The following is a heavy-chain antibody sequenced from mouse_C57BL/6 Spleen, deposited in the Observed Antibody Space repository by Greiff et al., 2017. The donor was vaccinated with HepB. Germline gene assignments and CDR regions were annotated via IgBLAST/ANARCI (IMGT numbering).Heavy chain of an antibody. CDR2: IDPSDSYT. J-gene: IGHJ3*01. CDR1: GYTFTSYW. V-gene: IGHV1-50*01. D-gene: IGHD3-1*01. CDR3: ARSGGRGFAY. Sequence: VQLQQPGAELVKPGASVKLSCKASGYTFTSYWMQWVKQRPGQGLEWIGEIDPSDSYTNYNQKFKGKATLTVDTSSSTAYMQLSSLTSEDSAVYYCARSGGRGFAYWGQGTLVTVSA.